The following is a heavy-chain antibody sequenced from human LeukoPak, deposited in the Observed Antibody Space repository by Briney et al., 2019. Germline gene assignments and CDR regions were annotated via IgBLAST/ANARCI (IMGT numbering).Heavy chain of an antibody. V-gene: IGHV4-30-4*08. Sequence: SETLSLTCTVSGGSISSGDYYWSWLRQPPGKGLEWIGYIYYSGSTYYNPSLKSRVTISVDTSKNQFSLKLSSVTAADTAVYYCARGSITMVRGVTAWGQGTLVTVSS. CDR1: GGSISSGDYY. D-gene: IGHD3-10*01. J-gene: IGHJ5*02. CDR3: ARGSITMVRGVTA. CDR2: IYYSGST.